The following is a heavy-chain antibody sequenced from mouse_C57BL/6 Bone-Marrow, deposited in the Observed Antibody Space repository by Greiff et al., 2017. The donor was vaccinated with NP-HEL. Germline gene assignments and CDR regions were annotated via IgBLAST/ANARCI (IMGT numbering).Heavy chain of an antibody. CDR3: ARRTDGYSLFDY. V-gene: IGHV5-17*01. CDR2: ISSGSSTI. Sequence: EVHLVESGGGLVKPGGSLKLSCAASGFTFSDYGMHWVRQAPEKGLEWVAYISSGSSTIYYADTVKGRFTISRDNAKNTLFLQMTSLRSEDTAMYYCARRTDGYSLFDYWGQGTTLTVSS. CDR1: GFTFSDYG. J-gene: IGHJ2*01. D-gene: IGHD2-3*01.